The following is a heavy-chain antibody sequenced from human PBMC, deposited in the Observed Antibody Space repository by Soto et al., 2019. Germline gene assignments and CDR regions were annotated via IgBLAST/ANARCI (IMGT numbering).Heavy chain of an antibody. CDR3: AGEADYLNWFDP. J-gene: IGHJ5*02. CDR2: ISSSSSTI. V-gene: IGHV3-48*01. CDR1: GFTFSSYS. D-gene: IGHD4-17*01. Sequence: EVQLVESGGGLVQPGGSLRLSCAASGFTFSSYSMNWVRQAPGKGLEWVSYISSSSSTIYYADSVKGRFTISRDKAKNSLYQQMTRLRAEDTAVYYCAGEADYLNWFDPWGQGTLVTVSS.